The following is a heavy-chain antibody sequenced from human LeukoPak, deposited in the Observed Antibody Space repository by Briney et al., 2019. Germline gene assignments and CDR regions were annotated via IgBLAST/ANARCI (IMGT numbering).Heavy chain of an antibody. Sequence: GESLKISCKGSGYSFTSYWIGWVRQMPGKGLEWMGIIYPGDSDTRYSPSFQGQVTISAAKSISTAYLQWSSLKASDTAMYYCASSAYCGGDCYSTDAFDIWGQGTMVTVSS. CDR1: GYSFTSYW. CDR2: IYPGDSDT. J-gene: IGHJ3*02. V-gene: IGHV5-51*01. CDR3: ASSAYCGGDCYSTDAFDI. D-gene: IGHD2-21*02.